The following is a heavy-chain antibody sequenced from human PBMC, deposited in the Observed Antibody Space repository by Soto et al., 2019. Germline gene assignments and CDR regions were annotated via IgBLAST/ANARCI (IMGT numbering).Heavy chain of an antibody. J-gene: IGHJ3*02. Sequence: PGGSLRLSCAASGFTFSSYAMSWVRQAPGKGLEWVSAISGSGGSTYYADSVKGRFTISRDNSKNTLYLQMNSLRAEDTAVYYCAKDNPGYCSGGSCPGAFDIWGQGTMVTRLL. CDR2: ISGSGGST. CDR1: GFTFSSYA. V-gene: IGHV3-23*01. D-gene: IGHD2-15*01. CDR3: AKDNPGYCSGGSCPGAFDI.